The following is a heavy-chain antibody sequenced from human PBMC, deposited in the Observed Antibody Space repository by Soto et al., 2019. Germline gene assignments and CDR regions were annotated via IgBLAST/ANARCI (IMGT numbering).Heavy chain of an antibody. D-gene: IGHD2-15*01. CDR1: GGSFSGHY. J-gene: IGHJ6*02. CDR3: ARRVVYYGMDV. CDR2: INHIGST. V-gene: IGHV4-34*01. Sequence: SETLSLTCVFSGGSFSGHYWNWIRQAPGKGLEWIGEINHIGSTSYNTSLKSRVTISGDASKKQFSLKLSSVIAADTAVYYCARRVVYYGMDVWGQGTTVTVSS.